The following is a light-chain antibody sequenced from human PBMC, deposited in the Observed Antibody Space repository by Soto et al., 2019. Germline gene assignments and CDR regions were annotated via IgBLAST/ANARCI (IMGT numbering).Light chain of an antibody. Sequence: EIVLTQSPGTLSLSPGDRATLSCRASQRVSDNYLAWYQQKPGQAPRLLIYDASSRATDIPDRFSGSGSGTDFSLTISRLEPEDSAVYYCQQSGSTPLTFGGGNKVEIK. CDR3: QQSGSTPLT. J-gene: IGKJ4*01. V-gene: IGKV3-20*01. CDR1: QRVSDNY. CDR2: DAS.